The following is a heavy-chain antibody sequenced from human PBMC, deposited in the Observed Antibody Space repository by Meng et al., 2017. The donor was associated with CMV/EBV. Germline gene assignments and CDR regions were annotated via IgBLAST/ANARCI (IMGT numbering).Heavy chain of an antibody. CDR1: GFTFSSYE. Sequence: GGSLRLSCAASGFTFSSYEMNWVRQAPGKGLEWVSYISSSGSTKYYADSVKGRFTISRDNAKNSLYLQMNSLRAEEKAVYYCARDTYYDYVWGSYRTFDYWGQGTLVTVSS. CDR3: ARDTYYDYVWGSYRTFDY. J-gene: IGHJ4*02. D-gene: IGHD3-16*02. V-gene: IGHV3-48*03. CDR2: ISSSGSTK.